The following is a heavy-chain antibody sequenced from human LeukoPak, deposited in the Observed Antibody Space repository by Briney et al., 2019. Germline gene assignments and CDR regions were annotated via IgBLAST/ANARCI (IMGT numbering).Heavy chain of an antibody. CDR1: GYTFTSYG. V-gene: IGHV1-18*01. J-gene: IGHJ6*02. Sequence: ASVKVSCKASGYTFTSYGISWVRQAPGQGLEWMGWISAYNGNTNYAQKLQGRVTITADESTSTAYMELSSLRSEDTAVYYCARDREAAAVVLGYYYGMDVWGQGTTVTVSS. CDR3: ARDREAAAVVLGYYYGMDV. D-gene: IGHD6-13*01. CDR2: ISAYNGNT.